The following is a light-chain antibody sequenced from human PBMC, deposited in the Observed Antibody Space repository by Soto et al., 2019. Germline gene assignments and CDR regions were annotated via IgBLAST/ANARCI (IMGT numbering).Light chain of an antibody. CDR2: DAS. J-gene: IGKJ4*01. V-gene: IGKV3-11*01. CDR3: QTRSVWPST. CDR1: QSVSSY. Sequence: EIVLTQSPATLSLSPGERAALSCRASQSVSSYLAWYQQKPGQAPRLLIYDASKRAPGIPARFTGSGSGTNFNLTISSLEPEDFAVYLGQTRSVWPSTFGGGTKVEI.